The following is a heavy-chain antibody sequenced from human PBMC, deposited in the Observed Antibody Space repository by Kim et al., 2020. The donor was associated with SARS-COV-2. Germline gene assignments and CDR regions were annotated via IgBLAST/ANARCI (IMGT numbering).Heavy chain of an antibody. CDR3: ARAWFGALSPGCLDP. V-gene: IGHV4-39*01. J-gene: IGHJ5*02. CDR1: GYSITTVSYY. D-gene: IGHD3-10*01. CDR2: IYPTAST. Sequence: SETLSLTFSVSGYSITTVSYYWGRIRQSPGQGLEWIGSIYPTASTYSNPSLQSRVTLSVDTSNNQFSLHMNSVPAADPAVYSCARAWFGALSPGCLDPWG.